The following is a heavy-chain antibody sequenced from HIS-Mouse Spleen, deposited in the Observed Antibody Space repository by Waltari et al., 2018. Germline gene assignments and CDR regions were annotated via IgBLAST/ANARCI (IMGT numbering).Heavy chain of an antibody. D-gene: IGHD6-13*01. Sequence: QVQLQESGPGLVKPSETLSLTCTVSGYSIISGYYSGLLRQPPGKGLEWIGSIYHSGSTYYTPSLKSRVTISVDTSKNQFSLKLSSVTAADTAVYYCARALEYSSSWYYYYYGMDVWGQGTTVTVSS. V-gene: IGHV4-38-2*02. CDR2: IYHSGST. J-gene: IGHJ6*02. CDR1: GYSIISGYY. CDR3: ARALEYSSSWYYYYYGMDV.